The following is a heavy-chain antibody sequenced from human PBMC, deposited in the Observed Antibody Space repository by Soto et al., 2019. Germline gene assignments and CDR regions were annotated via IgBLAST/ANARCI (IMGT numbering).Heavy chain of an antibody. D-gene: IGHD3-22*01. CDR1: GGSVNSGTDH. V-gene: IGHV4-61*03. CDR2: TSNSGSA. Sequence: TSETLSLTCTVSGGSVNSGTDHWSWIRQPPGKGLEWIGYTSNSGSAKYNPSLRSRVTITTDTSTNHFSLKLTSVTAADTAVYYCARGVNYYDSSGFYPRDYWGQGILVTVSS. CDR3: ARGVNYYDSSGFYPRDY. J-gene: IGHJ4*02.